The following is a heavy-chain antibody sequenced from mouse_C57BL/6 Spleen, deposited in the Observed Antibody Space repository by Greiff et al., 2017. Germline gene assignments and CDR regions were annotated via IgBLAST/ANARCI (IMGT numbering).Heavy chain of an antibody. CDR3: TGGMVTPFDY. D-gene: IGHD2-2*01. J-gene: IGHJ2*01. CDR2: IRLKSDNYAT. CDR1: GFTFSNYW. Sequence: DVHLVESGGGLVQPGGSMKLSCVASGFTFSNYWMNWVRQSPEKGLEWVAQIRLKSDNYATHYAESVKGRFTISRDDSKSSVYLQMNNLRAEDTGIYYCTGGMVTPFDYWGQGTTLTVSS. V-gene: IGHV6-3*01.